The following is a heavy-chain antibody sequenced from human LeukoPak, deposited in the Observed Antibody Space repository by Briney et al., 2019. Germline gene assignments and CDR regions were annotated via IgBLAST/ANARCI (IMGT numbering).Heavy chain of an antibody. CDR1: GSSISSYY. CDR3: AREDGYNLIGN. V-gene: IGHV4-59*01. D-gene: IGHD5-24*01. Sequence: PSGTLSLTCTVSGSSISSYYWTWIRQPPGKGLEWIGYIYDSGSTNYNPSLNSRVTISVDTSKNQFSLKMSSVTAADTAVYYCAREDGYNLIGNWGQGTLVTVSS. J-gene: IGHJ4*02. CDR2: IYDSGST.